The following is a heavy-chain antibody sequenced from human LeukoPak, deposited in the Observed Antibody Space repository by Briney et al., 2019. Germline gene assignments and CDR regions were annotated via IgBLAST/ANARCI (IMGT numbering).Heavy chain of an antibody. J-gene: IGHJ4*02. D-gene: IGHD4-23*01. CDR1: GFTFSSYA. CDR3: ARPLSGPLRWSLFDY. Sequence: GGSLRLSCAASGFTFSSYAMHWVRQAPGKGLEWVAVISYDGSNKYYADSVKGRFTISRDNSKNTLYLQMNSLRAEDTAVYYCARPLSGPLRWSLFDYWGQGTLVTVSS. V-gene: IGHV3-30-3*01. CDR2: ISYDGSNK.